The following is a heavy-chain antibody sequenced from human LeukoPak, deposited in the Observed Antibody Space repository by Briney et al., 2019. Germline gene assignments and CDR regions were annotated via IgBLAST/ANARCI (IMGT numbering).Heavy chain of an antibody. CDR2: ISSSSSYI. J-gene: IGHJ6*02. CDR1: GFTFSNYS. CDR3: ARDRGDYDYYYGMDV. D-gene: IGHD2-21*02. Sequence: PGGSLRLSCAASGFTFSNYSMNWVRQAPGKGLEWVSSISSSSSYIYYADSVKGRFTISRDNAKNSLYLQMNSLRAEDTAVYYCARDRGDYDYYYGMDVWGQGTTVTVSS. V-gene: IGHV3-21*01.